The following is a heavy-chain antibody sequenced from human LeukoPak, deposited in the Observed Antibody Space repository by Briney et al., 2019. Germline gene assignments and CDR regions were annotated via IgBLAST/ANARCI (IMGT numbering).Heavy chain of an antibody. J-gene: IGHJ5*02. Sequence: ASVKVSCKASGYTFTSDYMNWVRQAPGQGLEWMGIVHSSGGVIKYAQEFQDRLTVTRDTSTGTIYTELSSLRSEDTAVYYCAGSSHQRNWFDPWGQGTLVIVSS. V-gene: IGHV1-46*01. CDR2: VHSSGGVI. CDR1: GYTFTSDY. D-gene: IGHD1-26*01. CDR3: AGSSHQRNWFDP.